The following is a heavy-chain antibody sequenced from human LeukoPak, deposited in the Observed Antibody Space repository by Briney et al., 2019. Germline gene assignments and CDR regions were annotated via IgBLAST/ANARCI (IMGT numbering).Heavy chain of an antibody. V-gene: IGHV1-2*02. D-gene: IGHD3-22*01. CDR2: INPNSGGT. J-gene: IGHJ4*02. CDR3: ARGRYYYDSSGTPPPDY. Sequence: ASVKVSCKASGYTFTSYYMHWVRQAPGQGLEWMGWINPNSGGTNYAQKFQGRVTMTRDTSISTAYMELSRLGSDDTAVYYCARGRYYYDSSGTPPPDYWGQGTLVTVSS. CDR1: GYTFTSYY.